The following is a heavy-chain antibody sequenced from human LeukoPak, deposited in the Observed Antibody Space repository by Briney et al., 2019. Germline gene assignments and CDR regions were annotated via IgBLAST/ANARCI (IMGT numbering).Heavy chain of an antibody. Sequence: ASVKVSCKASGGTFSSYAISWVRQAPGQGLEWMGGIIPIFGTANHAQKFQGRVTITADESTSTAYMELSSLRSEDTAVYYCARSSTGTGPSYYYYYMDVWGKGTTVTVSS. D-gene: IGHD1-7*01. J-gene: IGHJ6*03. CDR1: GGTFSSYA. V-gene: IGHV1-69*13. CDR3: ARSSTGTGPSYYYYYMDV. CDR2: IIPIFGTA.